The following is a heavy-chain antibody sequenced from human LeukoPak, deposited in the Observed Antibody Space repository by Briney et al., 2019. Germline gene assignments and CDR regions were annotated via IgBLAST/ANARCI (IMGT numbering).Heavy chain of an antibody. CDR2: INHSGST. J-gene: IGHJ4*02. Sequence: SETLSLTCAVYGGSFSGYYWSWIRQPPGKGLEGIGEINHSGSTNYNPSLKSRVTISVDTSKNQFSLKLSSVTAADTAVYYCARAYCGGDCYSGGGYFDYWGQGTLVTVSS. CDR1: GGSFSGYY. V-gene: IGHV4-34*01. CDR3: ARAYCGGDCYSGGGYFDY. D-gene: IGHD2-21*02.